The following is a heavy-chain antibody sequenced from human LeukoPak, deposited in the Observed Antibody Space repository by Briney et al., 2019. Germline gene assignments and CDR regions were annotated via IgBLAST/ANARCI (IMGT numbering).Heavy chain of an antibody. CDR1: GGSISGGSYY. CDR2: INHSGST. J-gene: IGHJ4*02. CDR3: ARDVLDASGFYGKGYYFDF. D-gene: IGHD6-25*01. Sequence: SETLSHTCTVSGGSISGGSYYWSWIRQPPGKGLEWIGEINHSGSTNYNPSLKSRVTISVDTSKNQFSLQLTSLTPEDTAVYFCARDVLDASGFYGKGYYFDFWGPGTLVTVSS. V-gene: IGHV4-39*02.